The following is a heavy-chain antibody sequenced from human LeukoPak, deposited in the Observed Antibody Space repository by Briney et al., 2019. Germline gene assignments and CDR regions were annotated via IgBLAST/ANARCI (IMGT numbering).Heavy chain of an antibody. CDR2: IKQDGSEK. V-gene: IGHV3-7*01. CDR3: ARDGAPDAHCSSTSCASR. J-gene: IGHJ4*02. Sequence: LAGGSLRLSCAASGFTFSSYWMNWVRQAPGKGQEWVANIKQDGSEKYYVDSVKGRFTISRDNAKNSLYLQMNSPRVEDTAVYYCARDGAPDAHCSSTSCASRWGQGALVTVSS. D-gene: IGHD2-2*01. CDR1: GFTFSSYW.